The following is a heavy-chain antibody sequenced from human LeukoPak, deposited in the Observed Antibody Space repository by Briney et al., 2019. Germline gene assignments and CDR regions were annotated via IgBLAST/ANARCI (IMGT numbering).Heavy chain of an antibody. D-gene: IGHD5-12*01. Sequence: SETLSLTCSVSGGSISSYYWSWIRQPPGKGLEWIGYIYSTGSTDYNPSLKSRVTISVDTSKNQLSLKLSSVTAADTAVYFCVRDLVATIDHYYYGMDVWGQGTTVTVSS. CDR3: VRDLVATIDHYYYGMDV. CDR2: IYSTGST. V-gene: IGHV4-59*01. CDR1: GGSISSYY. J-gene: IGHJ6*02.